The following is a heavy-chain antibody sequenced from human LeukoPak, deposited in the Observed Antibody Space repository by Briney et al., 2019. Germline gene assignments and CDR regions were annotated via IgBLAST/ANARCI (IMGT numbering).Heavy chain of an antibody. CDR3: ARDLITTPYNWFDP. V-gene: IGHV4-61*02. Sequence: PSETLSLTCTVSGGSISSGNYYWSWIRQPAGQGLEWIGRIYTSGNTNYNPSLKSRVTVSIDTSKNQFSLKLSSVTAADTAVYYCARDLITTPYNWFDPWGPGTLVIVSS. CDR1: GGSISSGNYY. CDR2: IYTSGNT. J-gene: IGHJ5*02. D-gene: IGHD3-3*01.